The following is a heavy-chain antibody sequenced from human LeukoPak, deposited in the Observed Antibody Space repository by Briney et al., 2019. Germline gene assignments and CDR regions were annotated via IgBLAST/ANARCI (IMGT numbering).Heavy chain of an antibody. J-gene: IGHJ4*02. CDR3: AKAMGPYSSGWRVFDY. CDR1: GFTFDDYA. CDR2: ISWNSGSI. D-gene: IGHD6-19*01. V-gene: IGHV3-9*01. Sequence: GGSLRISCAASGFTFDDYAMHWVRQAPGKGLEWVSGISWNSGSIGYADSVKGRFTISRDNAKNSLYLQMNSLRAEDTALYYCAKAMGPYSSGWRVFDYWGQGTLVTVSS.